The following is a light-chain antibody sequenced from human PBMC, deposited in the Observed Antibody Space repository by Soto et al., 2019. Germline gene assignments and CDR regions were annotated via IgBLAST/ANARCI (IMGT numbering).Light chain of an antibody. Sequence: DVVLTQSPDSLAVSLGERATINCKSSQSVLYRSNNMNYLAWYQQKAGQPPRLLIYWASTRESGVPDRFGGSGSGTEFTLTSSSLQAEDVAVDYCQQYYSTPWTFGQGTKVEIK. CDR2: WAS. J-gene: IGKJ1*01. V-gene: IGKV4-1*01. CDR3: QQYYSTPWT. CDR1: QSVLYRSNNMNY.